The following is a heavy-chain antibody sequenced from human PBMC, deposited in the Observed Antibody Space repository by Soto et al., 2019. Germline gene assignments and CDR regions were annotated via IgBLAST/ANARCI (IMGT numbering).Heavy chain of an antibody. J-gene: IGHJ4*02. CDR1: GGSISSYY. D-gene: IGHD3-22*01. Sequence: PSETLSLTCTVSGGSISSYYWSWIRQPPGKGLEWIGYIYYSGSTSYNPSLKSRVTISVDTSKNQFSLKLSSVTAADTAVYYCARIGHYYDSLDLYYFDYWGQGTLVTVSS. CDR2: IYYSGST. CDR3: ARIGHYYDSLDLYYFDY. V-gene: IGHV4-59*01.